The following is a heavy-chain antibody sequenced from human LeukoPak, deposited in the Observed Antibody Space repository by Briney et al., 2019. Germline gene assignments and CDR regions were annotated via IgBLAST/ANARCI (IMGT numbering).Heavy chain of an antibody. CDR1: GGSISSYY. V-gene: IGHV4-59*01. Sequence: SETLSLTCIVSGGSISSYYWSWIRQPPGKGLEWIGYIYYSGSTKYNPSLKSRVTISVDTSKNQFSLKLSSVTAADTAVYYCARDKDTSSCLDYWGQGTLVTVSS. J-gene: IGHJ4*02. CDR3: ARDKDTSSCLDY. D-gene: IGHD6-13*01. CDR2: IYYSGST.